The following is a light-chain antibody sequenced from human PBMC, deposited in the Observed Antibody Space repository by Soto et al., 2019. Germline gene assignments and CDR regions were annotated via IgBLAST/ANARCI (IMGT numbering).Light chain of an antibody. CDR1: SSDIGTYNY. Sequence: QSALTQPASVSGSPGQSITISCTGTSSDIGTYNYVSWYQQHPGKVPKLMIYEVSNRPSGVSNRFSGSKSGNTASLAISGLQAEDEAGYYCSSYTTSSTQVFGGGTKLTVL. V-gene: IGLV2-14*01. CDR3: SSYTTSSTQV. CDR2: EVS. J-gene: IGLJ3*02.